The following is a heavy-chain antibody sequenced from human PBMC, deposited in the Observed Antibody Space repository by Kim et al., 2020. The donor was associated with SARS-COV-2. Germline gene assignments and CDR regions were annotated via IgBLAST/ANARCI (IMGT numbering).Heavy chain of an antibody. Sequence: GGSLRLSCAASGFTFSLYGIHWVRQAPGKGLEWVAVIWYDGSKEYYADSVKGRFTISRDDSKNTLYLQMNSLRAEDTAVYYCARDKTMATLTTGPYYGMDVWGQGTTVTVSS. D-gene: IGHD4-4*01. CDR2: IWYDGSKE. CDR1: GFTFSLYG. CDR3: ARDKTMATLTTGPYYGMDV. J-gene: IGHJ6*02. V-gene: IGHV3-33*01.